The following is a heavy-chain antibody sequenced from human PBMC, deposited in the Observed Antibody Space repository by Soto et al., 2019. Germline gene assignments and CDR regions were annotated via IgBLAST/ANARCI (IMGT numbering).Heavy chain of an antibody. D-gene: IGHD3-16*01. CDR3: TTSNLGVDY. V-gene: IGHV3-15*01. Sequence: GGSLRLSCAASGLIFSDVWMTWVRQAPGKGLEWVGRVKTKPDDGTIDYAAPVRGRFTISRDDSKNTLYLQMTSLTPDDTGVYYCTTSNLGVDYWGPGALVTVSS. CDR1: GLIFSDVW. CDR2: VKTKPDDGTI. J-gene: IGHJ4*02.